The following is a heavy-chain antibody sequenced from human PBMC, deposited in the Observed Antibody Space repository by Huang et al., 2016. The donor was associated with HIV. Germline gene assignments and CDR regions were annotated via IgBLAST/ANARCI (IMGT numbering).Heavy chain of an antibody. Sequence: EVQLVESGGGLVKPGGSLRLSCAASGFTFSNGWLSWVRQGARKGLEWVGRIKSKMDGGTTDYASPVKGRFTISRDDPKNTLYLQMNSLKSEDTAVYYCATDAVNCGGWGAFDIWGQGTMVTVSS. CDR1: GFTFSNGW. J-gene: IGHJ3*02. CDR3: ATDAVNCGGWGAFDI. CDR2: IKSKMDGGTT. D-gene: IGHD2-21*01. V-gene: IGHV3-15*01.